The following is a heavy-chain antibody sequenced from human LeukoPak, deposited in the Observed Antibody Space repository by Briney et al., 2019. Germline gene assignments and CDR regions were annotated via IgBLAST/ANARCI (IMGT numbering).Heavy chain of an antibody. CDR3: VRDGGYCSNTDCYSFDY. CDR1: GFTFSSYA. Sequence: GGSLRLSCAASGFTFSSYAMRWVRQAPGKGLEWVSGISDSGGSTYYADSVKGRFTISRDNSKNTLFLHMNSLRAEDTAFYYCVRDGGYCSNTDCYSFDYWGQGIAVTVSS. J-gene: IGHJ4*02. CDR2: ISDSGGST. D-gene: IGHD2-2*01. V-gene: IGHV3-23*01.